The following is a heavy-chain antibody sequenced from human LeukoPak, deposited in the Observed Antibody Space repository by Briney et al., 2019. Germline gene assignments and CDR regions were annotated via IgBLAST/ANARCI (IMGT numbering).Heavy chain of an antibody. D-gene: IGHD3-16*02. V-gene: IGHV3-23*01. J-gene: IGHJ4*02. Sequence: GGSLRLSCAASGFTFSSYAMSWVRQAPGKGLEWVSAISGSGGSTYYADSVKGRFTISKDNSKNTLYLQMNSLRAEDTAVYYCAKGTELYVWGSYRYSYYFDYWGRGTLVTVSS. CDR2: ISGSGGST. CDR1: GFTFSSYA. CDR3: AKGTELYVWGSYRYSYYFDY.